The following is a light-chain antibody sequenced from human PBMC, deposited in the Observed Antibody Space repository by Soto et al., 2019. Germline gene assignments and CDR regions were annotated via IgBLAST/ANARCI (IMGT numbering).Light chain of an antibody. CDR2: DVS. J-gene: IGLJ2*01. CDR3: CSYAGGYTHAV. V-gene: IGLV2-11*01. Sequence: QSVLTQPRSVSGPPGQSVSISCSGTSSDVGTYNYVSWYQQHPGKAPKLMIYDVSKRPSGVPDRFSGSKSVNMASLTISGLQAEDEADYYCCSYAGGYTHAVFGGGTKLTVL. CDR1: SSDVGTYNY.